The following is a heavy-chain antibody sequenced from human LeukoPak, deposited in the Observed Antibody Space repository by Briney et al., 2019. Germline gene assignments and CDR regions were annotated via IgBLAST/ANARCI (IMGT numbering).Heavy chain of an antibody. J-gene: IGHJ4*02. Sequence: GGSLRLSCAASGFTFSSYSMNWVRQAPGKGLEWVSSISGSSSYIYYADSVKGRFTFSRDNSKNTLYLQMNSLRAEDTAVYYCAKSRDFDSVVVTAFDYWGRGALVTVSS. CDR2: ISGSSSYI. V-gene: IGHV3-21*04. D-gene: IGHD2-21*02. CDR1: GFTFSSYS. CDR3: AKSRDFDSVVVTAFDY.